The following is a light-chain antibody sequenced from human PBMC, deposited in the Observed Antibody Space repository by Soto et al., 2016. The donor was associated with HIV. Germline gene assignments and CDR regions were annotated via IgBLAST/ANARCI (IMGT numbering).Light chain of an antibody. CDR2: AAS. Sequence: DIQMTQSPSSLSASVGDRVTITCRASQGISDSLAWYQQKPGKAPKLLLYAASTLETGVPSRFSGSGSGTDFPLTISSLQPGDFATYYCQQFNSFPLTFGGGPRSRS. CDR3: QQFNSFPLT. CDR1: QGISDS. V-gene: IGKV1-NL1*01. J-gene: IGKJ4*01.